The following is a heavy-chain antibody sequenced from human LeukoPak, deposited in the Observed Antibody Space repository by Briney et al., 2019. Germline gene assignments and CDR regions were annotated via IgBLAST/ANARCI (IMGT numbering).Heavy chain of an antibody. CDR2: INHSGST. D-gene: IGHD3-22*01. J-gene: IGHJ4*02. Sequence: PSETLSLTCAVYGGSFRGYYWSWIRQPPGKGLEWIGEINHSGSTNYNPSLKSRVTISVDTSKNQFSLKLRSVPAADTAVYYCARHPRYEIVVATNKGFDYWGQGTLVTVSS. V-gene: IGHV4-34*01. CDR1: GGSFRGYY. CDR3: ARHPRYEIVVATNKGFDY.